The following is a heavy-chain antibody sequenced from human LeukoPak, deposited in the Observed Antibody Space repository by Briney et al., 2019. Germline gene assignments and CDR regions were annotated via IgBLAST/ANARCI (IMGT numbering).Heavy chain of an antibody. CDR1: GYTFTSYG. D-gene: IGHD6-13*01. J-gene: IGHJ4*02. Sequence: ASVKVSCKASGYTFTSYGFSWVRQAPGQGLEWMGWISAYNGNTNYAQKLQGRVTMTTDTSTSTAYMELRSLRSDDTAVYYCARALYSSSWYFPFDYWGQGTLVTVSS. CDR3: ARALYSSSWYFPFDY. V-gene: IGHV1-18*01. CDR2: ISAYNGNT.